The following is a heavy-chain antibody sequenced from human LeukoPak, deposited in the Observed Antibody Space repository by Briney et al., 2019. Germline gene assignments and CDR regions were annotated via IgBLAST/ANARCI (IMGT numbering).Heavy chain of an antibody. Sequence: PGGSLRLSCAASGFTVSSNYMSWVRQAPGKGLEWVSVIYSGGSTYYADSVKGRFTTSRDNSKNTLYLQMNSLRAEDTAVYYCAKGMTAAGVATDYWGQGTLVTVSS. J-gene: IGHJ4*02. CDR3: AKGMTAAGVATDY. D-gene: IGHD6-13*01. CDR2: IYSGGST. CDR1: GFTVSSNY. V-gene: IGHV3-53*01.